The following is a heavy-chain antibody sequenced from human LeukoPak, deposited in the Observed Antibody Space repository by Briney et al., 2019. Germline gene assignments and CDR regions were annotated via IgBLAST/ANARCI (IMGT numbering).Heavy chain of an antibody. Sequence: PSETLSLTCTVSGGSISDYYWSWIRQPPGKGLEWIGYIYYSGSTNYSPSLKSRVTISVDTSKNQFSLKLSSVTAADTAVYYCARWRPYFYDSSGYVDYWGQGTLVTVSS. CDR1: GGSISDYY. D-gene: IGHD3-22*01. CDR2: IYYSGST. J-gene: IGHJ4*02. CDR3: ARWRPYFYDSSGYVDY. V-gene: IGHV4-59*01.